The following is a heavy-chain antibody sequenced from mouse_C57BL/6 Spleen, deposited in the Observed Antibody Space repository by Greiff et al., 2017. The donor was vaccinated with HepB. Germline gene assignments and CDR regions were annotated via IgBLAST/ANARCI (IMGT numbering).Heavy chain of an antibody. CDR2: IYPGDGDT. D-gene: IGHD1-1*01. J-gene: IGHJ3*01. V-gene: IGHV1-82*01. CDR3: ASSRITTVVATPFAY. Sequence: QVQLQQSGPELVKPGASVKISCKASGYAFSSSWMNWVKQRPGKGLEWIGRIYPGDGDTNYNGKFKGKATLTADKSSSTADMQLSSLTSEHSAVYFCASSRITTVVATPFAYWGQGTLVTVSA. CDR1: GYAFSSSW.